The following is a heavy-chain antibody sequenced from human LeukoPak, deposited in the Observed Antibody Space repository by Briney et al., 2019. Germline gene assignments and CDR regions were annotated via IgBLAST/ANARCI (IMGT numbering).Heavy chain of an antibody. CDR3: ARDGILGYWSSTSCYPTPCDY. Sequence: PGGSLRLSCAASGFTFSSYSMNWVRQAPGKGLEWVSSISSSSSYIYYADSVKGRFTISRDNARNSLYLQMNSLRAEDTAVYYCARDGILGYWSSTSCYPTPCDYWGQGTLVTVSS. V-gene: IGHV3-21*01. CDR1: GFTFSSYS. J-gene: IGHJ4*02. D-gene: IGHD2-2*01. CDR2: ISSSSSYI.